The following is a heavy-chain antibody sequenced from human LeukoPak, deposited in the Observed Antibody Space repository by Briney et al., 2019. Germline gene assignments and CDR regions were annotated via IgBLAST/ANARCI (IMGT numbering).Heavy chain of an antibody. Sequence: GGSLRLSCAASGFTFTTYWMHWVRQAPGKGLVWVSHINSNGSITSYADSVKGRFTISRDNAKNTLYLQMNSLRAEDTAVYYCARDAVDTANAVWGQGTTVTVSS. J-gene: IGHJ6*02. D-gene: IGHD5-18*01. V-gene: IGHV3-74*01. CDR3: ARDAVDTANAV. CDR1: GFTFTTYW. CDR2: INSNGSIT.